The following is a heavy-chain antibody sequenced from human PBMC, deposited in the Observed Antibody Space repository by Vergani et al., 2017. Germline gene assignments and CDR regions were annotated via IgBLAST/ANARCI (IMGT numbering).Heavy chain of an antibody. V-gene: IGHV4-34*01. CDR1: AGSFSGYY. CDR2: INHSGST. Sequence: QVQLQQWGAGLLKPSETLSLTCAVYAGSFSGYYGNWIRQPPGKGLEWIGEINHSGSTNYNASLKSRVTISRDTSKNQFSLKLSSVTAGDTAVYYCAIRYVDCLSSIRGSPDISWGQGTLVTVSS. J-gene: IGHJ4*02. D-gene: IGHD3-9*01. CDR3: AIRYVDCLSSIRGSPDIS.